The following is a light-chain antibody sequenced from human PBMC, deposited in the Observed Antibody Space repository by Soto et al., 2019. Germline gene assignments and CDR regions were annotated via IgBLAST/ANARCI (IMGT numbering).Light chain of an antibody. J-gene: IGKJ5*01. CDR2: RIS. CDR3: QQRYQWPIT. Sequence: EIVLTQSPALLSVSPGERASLSCRASQTVGACLAWYQQKPGQAPRLLFYRISTRATGIPARFSGSGSGTEFTLTINSLESEDFAVYYCQQRYQWPITFGQGTRLEIK. V-gene: IGKV3-11*01. CDR1: QTVGAC.